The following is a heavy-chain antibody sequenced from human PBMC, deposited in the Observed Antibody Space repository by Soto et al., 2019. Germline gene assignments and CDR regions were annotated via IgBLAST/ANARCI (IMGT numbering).Heavy chain of an antibody. J-gene: IGHJ3*01. V-gene: IGHV1-69*12. Sequence: QVHLVQSGAEVKEPGSSGRVSCKASGGSFHNFAFNGVRQAPGQGLQWMGDITPMFGVPEYAQNLQDRLTITADDSTETIYMELRSLRSEDTAMYYCARDAEKTSAFYFWGTGTIVTVSS. CDR3: ARDAEKTSAFYF. CDR2: ITPMFGVP. CDR1: GGSFHNFA.